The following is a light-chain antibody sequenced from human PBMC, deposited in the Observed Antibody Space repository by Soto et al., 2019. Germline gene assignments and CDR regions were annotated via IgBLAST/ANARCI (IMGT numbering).Light chain of an antibody. V-gene: IGKV3-20*01. CDR3: QQYGRSPWT. J-gene: IGKJ1*01. CDR1: QSVSSSY. Sequence: EIVLTQSPGTLSLSPWERATLSCRASQSVSSSYLAWYQQRPGQAPRLLIYGASSRATGIPDRYSGSGSGTDFTLTISRLEPEDFAVYYCQQYGRSPWTFGQGTKVDIK. CDR2: GAS.